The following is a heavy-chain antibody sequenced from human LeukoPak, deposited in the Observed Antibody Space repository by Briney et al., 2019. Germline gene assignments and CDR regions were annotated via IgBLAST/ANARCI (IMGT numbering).Heavy chain of an antibody. V-gene: IGHV3-53*01. D-gene: IGHD3-9*01. CDR3: ARDLTGDDDAFDI. CDR2: IYSGDST. Sequence: GGSLRLSCAASGFTVSSNYMTWVRQAPGKGLEWVSVIYSGDSTYYADSVKGRFTISRDNAKNSLYLQMNSLRAEDTAVYYCARDLTGDDDAFDIWGQGTMVTVSS. J-gene: IGHJ3*02. CDR1: GFTVSSNY.